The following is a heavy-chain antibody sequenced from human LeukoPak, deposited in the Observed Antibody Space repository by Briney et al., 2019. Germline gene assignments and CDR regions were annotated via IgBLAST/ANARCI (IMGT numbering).Heavy chain of an antibody. CDR2: MHPNSGNT. Sequence: ALVKVSCKASGYTFTSCDINCVRHATGQRLEWIGWMHPNSGNTGYGQSFRGRVTMTRDNSISTAYMELSNLISEDTAIYSCTRESSGRRDYWGQGTLVTVSS. D-gene: IGHD6-19*01. V-gene: IGHV1-8*01. J-gene: IGHJ4*02. CDR3: TRESSGRRDY. CDR1: GYTFTSCD.